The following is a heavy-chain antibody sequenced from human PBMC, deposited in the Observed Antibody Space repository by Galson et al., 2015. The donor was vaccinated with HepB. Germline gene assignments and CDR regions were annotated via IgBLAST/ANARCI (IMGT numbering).Heavy chain of an antibody. CDR2: ISSGRTSI. CDR1: TFIFSTYS. Sequence: SLRLSCAASTFIFSTYSMDWVRQAPGKGLEWVSYISSGRTSIYYADSVKGRFTISRDTSISTAYMEASRLRSDDTAVYYCARARTKMAIMDDAFDIWGQGTMVTVSS. D-gene: IGHD5-24*01. J-gene: IGHJ3*02. V-gene: IGHV3-48*01. CDR3: ARARTKMAIMDDAFDI.